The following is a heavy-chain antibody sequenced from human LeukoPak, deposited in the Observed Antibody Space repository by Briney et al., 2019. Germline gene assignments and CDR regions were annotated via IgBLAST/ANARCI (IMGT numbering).Heavy chain of an antibody. D-gene: IGHD5-24*01. CDR2: IIPIFGTA. J-gene: IGHJ4*02. Sequence: ASVKVSCKASGGTFSSYAISWVRQAPGQGLEWMGGIIPIFGTANYAQKFQGGVTITADESTSTAYMELSSLRSKDTAVYYCARAAVEMATITDFDYWGQGTLVTVSS. CDR1: GGTFSSYA. V-gene: IGHV1-69*13. CDR3: ARAAVEMATITDFDY.